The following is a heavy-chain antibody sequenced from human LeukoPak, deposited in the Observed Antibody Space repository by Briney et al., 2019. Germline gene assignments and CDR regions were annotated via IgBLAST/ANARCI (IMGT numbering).Heavy chain of an antibody. CDR3: ARPRKRTIFGEVTTDAFDI. J-gene: IGHJ3*02. CDR2: IYTSGST. V-gene: IGHV4-4*09. CDR1: GRSISSFY. Sequence: SETLSLTCTLSGRSISSFYWSWIRQPPGKGLEWIGYIYTSGSTNYNPSFKSRVISLDTSKNQFSLKLSSVTAADTAVYYCARPRKRTIFGEVTTDAFDIWGQGTMVTVSS. D-gene: IGHD3-3*01.